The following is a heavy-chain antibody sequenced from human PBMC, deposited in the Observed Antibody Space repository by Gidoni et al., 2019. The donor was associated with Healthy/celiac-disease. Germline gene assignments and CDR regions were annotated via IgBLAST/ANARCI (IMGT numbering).Heavy chain of an antibody. J-gene: IGHJ6*02. D-gene: IGHD6-19*01. V-gene: IGHV3-66*02. Sequence: EVQLVESGGGLVQPGGSLRRACAASGVTVSSNYMSWVRQAPGKGLEWVSVIYSGGSTYYADSVKGRFTISRDNSKNTLYLQMNSLRAEDTAVYYCATYSSGCPGCYYGMDVWGQGTTVTVSS. CDR3: ATYSSGCPGCYYGMDV. CDR1: GVTVSSNY. CDR2: IYSGGST.